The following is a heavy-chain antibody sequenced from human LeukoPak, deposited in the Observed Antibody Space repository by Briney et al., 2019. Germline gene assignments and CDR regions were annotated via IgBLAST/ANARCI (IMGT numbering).Heavy chain of an antibody. D-gene: IGHD2-2*01. CDR3: ARSHNQIWVPAATGYFDY. J-gene: IGHJ4*02. CDR1: GGTFSSYA. CDR2: IIPIFGTA. V-gene: IGHV1-69*13. Sequence: ASVKVSCKASGGTFSSYAISWVRQAPGQGLEWMRGIIPIFGTANYAQKFQGRVTITADESTSTAYMELSSLRSEDTAVYYCARSHNQIWVPAATGYFDYWGQGTLVTVSS.